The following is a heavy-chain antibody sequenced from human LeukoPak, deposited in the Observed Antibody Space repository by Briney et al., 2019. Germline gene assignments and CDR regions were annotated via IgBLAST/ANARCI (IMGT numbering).Heavy chain of an antibody. J-gene: IGHJ5*02. V-gene: IGHV4-59*08. CDR1: GGSISSYY. CDR3: AGLSSSWYTPFDP. D-gene: IGHD6-13*01. Sequence: SETLSLTCTVSGGSISSYYWSWIRQPPGKGLEWIGYIYYSGSINYNPSLKSRVTISVDTSKNQFSLKLSSVTAADTAVYYCAGLSSSWYTPFDPWGQGTLVTVSS. CDR2: IYYSGSI.